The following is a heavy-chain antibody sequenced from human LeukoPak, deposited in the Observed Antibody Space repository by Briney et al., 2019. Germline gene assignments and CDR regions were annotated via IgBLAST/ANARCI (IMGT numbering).Heavy chain of an antibody. V-gene: IGHV3-7*05. CDR3: ARESAGGPDY. CDR2: TKQDGSEQ. CDR1: GFTLSSHW. D-gene: IGHD6-19*01. J-gene: IGHJ4*02. Sequence: PGGSLRLSCAASGFTLSSHWMSWVRQAPGKGLEWVANTKQDGSEQYYVHSVRGRFTISRDNTKNSLYLQMNSLRAEDTAIYYCARESAGGPDYWGQGTLVTVSS.